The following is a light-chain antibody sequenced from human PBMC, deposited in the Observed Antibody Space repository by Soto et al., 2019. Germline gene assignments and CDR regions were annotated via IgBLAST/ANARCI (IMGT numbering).Light chain of an antibody. J-gene: IGKJ5*01. CDR2: GAF. CDR3: QQRNIWPPVT. Sequence: EIVLTQSPVTLSLSPGERATLSCRASQSVGSNLAWYQQKPGQPPRLLIYGAFNRAAGIPARFSGSGSGTDFTLTISSLEPEDSAVYYCQQRNIWPPVTFGQGTRLDIK. V-gene: IGKV3-11*01. CDR1: QSVGSN.